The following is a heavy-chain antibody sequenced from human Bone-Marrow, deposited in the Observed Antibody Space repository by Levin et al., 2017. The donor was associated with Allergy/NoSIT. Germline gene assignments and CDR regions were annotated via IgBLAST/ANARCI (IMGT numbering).Heavy chain of an antibody. CDR3: AREVTTNAFDI. V-gene: IGHV1-18*01. CDR2: ISAYNGNT. Sequence: GESLKISCKASGYTFTSYGISWVRQAPGQGLEWMGWISAYNGNTNYAQKLQGRVTMTTDTSTSTAYMELRSLRSDDTAVYYCAREVTTNAFDIWGQGTMVTVSS. CDR1: GYTFTSYG. D-gene: IGHD4-17*01. J-gene: IGHJ3*02.